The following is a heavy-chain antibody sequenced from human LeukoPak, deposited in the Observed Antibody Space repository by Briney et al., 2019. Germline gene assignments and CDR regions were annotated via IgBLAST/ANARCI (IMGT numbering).Heavy chain of an antibody. V-gene: IGHV1-18*01. D-gene: IGHD6-13*01. Sequence: MGGISAYNGNTNYAQNLQRRVTMPTDTSTITAYMELRSLRSDDTAVYYCAREGDSAAGSFDYWGQGTLVTVSS. J-gene: IGHJ4*02. CDR3: AREGDSAAGSFDY. CDR2: ISAYNGNT.